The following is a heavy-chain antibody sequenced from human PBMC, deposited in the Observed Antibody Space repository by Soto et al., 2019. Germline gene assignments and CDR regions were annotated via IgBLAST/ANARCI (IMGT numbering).Heavy chain of an antibody. CDR3: AKDLQRLDYYYYGMDV. CDR2: ISYDGSNK. CDR1: GCNFRSYG. V-gene: IGHV3-30*18. Sequence: WVSLRLWSTAAGCNFRSYGRHRVRKEQGKGLEWVAVISYDGSNKYYADSVKGRFTISRDNSKNTLYLQMNSLRAEDTAVYYCAKDLQRLDYYYYGMDVWGQGTTVIVSS. J-gene: IGHJ6*02.